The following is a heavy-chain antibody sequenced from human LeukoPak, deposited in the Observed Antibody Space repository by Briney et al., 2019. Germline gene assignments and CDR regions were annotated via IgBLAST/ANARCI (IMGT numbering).Heavy chain of an antibody. CDR1: GFTFSSYA. Sequence: GGSLRLSCAASGFTFSSYAMHWVRQAPGKGLEYVSAISSNGGSTYYANSVKGRITISRDNSKSTLYLQMGSLRAEDTAVYYCARDVMTTWGQGTLVTVSS. V-gene: IGHV3-64*01. J-gene: IGHJ5*02. CDR2: ISSNGGST. CDR3: ARDVMTT.